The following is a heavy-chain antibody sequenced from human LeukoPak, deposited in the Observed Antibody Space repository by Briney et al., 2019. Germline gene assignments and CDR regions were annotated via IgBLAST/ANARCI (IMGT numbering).Heavy chain of an antibody. CDR1: GGSFSGYY. CDR2: IYYSGST. D-gene: IGHD6-19*01. CDR3: ARGHPGWYSSGWYKGFDP. V-gene: IGHV4-59*01. J-gene: IGHJ5*02. Sequence: PSETLSLTCAVYGGSFSGYYWSWIRQPPGKGLEWIGYIYYSGSTNYNPSLKSRVTISVDTSKNQFSLKLSSVTAADTAVYYCARGHPGWYSSGWYKGFDPWGQGTLVTVSS.